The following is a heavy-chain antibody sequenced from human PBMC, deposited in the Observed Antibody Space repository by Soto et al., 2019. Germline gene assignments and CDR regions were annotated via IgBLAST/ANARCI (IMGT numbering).Heavy chain of an antibody. J-gene: IGHJ4*02. CDR1: GGSISSSHW. Sequence: QVQLQESGPGLVKPSGTLSLSCAVSGGSISSSHWWTWVRQPPGKGLEWIGEIYHSGSTNYNPSLKSRVTRSVDTSRTQFSLNLSSVTAADTAVYYGASSGGGEDYWGQGILVTVSS. CDR2: IYHSGST. CDR3: ASSGGGEDY. V-gene: IGHV4-4*02. D-gene: IGHD3-16*01.